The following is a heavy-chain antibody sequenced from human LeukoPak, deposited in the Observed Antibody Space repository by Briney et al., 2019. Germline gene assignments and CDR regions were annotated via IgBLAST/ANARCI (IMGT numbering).Heavy chain of an antibody. D-gene: IGHD1/OR15-1a*01. CDR2: INTSDST. CDR3: AKTSLYKWNNVPYYYYMDV. V-gene: IGHV4-4*07. J-gene: IGHJ6*03. CDR1: VGPINSYY. Sequence: SETLSLTCTLSVGPINSYYWRCIRQPAGKGLEWIGRINTSDSTTYNPSLKRRVHLPLDTSKNQFSLEVSSVTAADTAVYYCAKTSLYKWNNVPYYYYMDVWGNRTTVTVSS.